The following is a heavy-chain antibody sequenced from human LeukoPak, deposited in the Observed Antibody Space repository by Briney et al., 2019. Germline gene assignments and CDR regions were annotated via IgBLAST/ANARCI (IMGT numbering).Heavy chain of an antibody. CDR2: IIPIFGTA. CDR1: GGTFSSYA. Sequence: VASVKVSCKASGGTFSSYAISWVRQAPGQGPEWMGGIIPIFGTANYAQKFQGRVTITADESTSTAYMELSSLRSEDTAVYYCARGTYYYDSSGYPNFDYWGQGTLVTVSS. J-gene: IGHJ4*02. V-gene: IGHV1-69*13. D-gene: IGHD3-22*01. CDR3: ARGTYYYDSSGYPNFDY.